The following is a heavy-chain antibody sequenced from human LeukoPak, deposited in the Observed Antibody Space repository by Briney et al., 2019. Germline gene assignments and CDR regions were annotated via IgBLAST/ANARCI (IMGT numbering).Heavy chain of an antibody. V-gene: IGHV3-15*01. D-gene: IGHD3-22*01. J-gene: IGHJ5*02. Sequence: GGSLRLSCAASGFTFSNAWMSWVRQAPGKGLEWVGRIKSKTDGGTTDYAAPVKGRFTISRDNAKNSLYLQMNSLRAEDSAMYYCARDSVVNWFDPWGQGTLVTVSS. CDR3: ARDSVVNWFDP. CDR2: IKSKTDGGTT. CDR1: GFTFSNAW.